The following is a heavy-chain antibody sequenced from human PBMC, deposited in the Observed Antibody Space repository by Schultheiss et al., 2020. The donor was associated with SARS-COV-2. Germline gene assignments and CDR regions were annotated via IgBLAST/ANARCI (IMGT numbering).Heavy chain of an antibody. V-gene: IGHV1-2*02. CDR2: INPNSGGT. D-gene: IGHD6-13*01. Sequence: SVKVSCKASGGTFSSYAISWVRQAPGQGLEWMGGINPNSGGTNYAQKFQGRVTMTTDTSTSTAYMELSRLRSDDTAVYYCARGSGYISSWGDDYWGQGTLVTVSS. CDR1: GGTFSSYA. J-gene: IGHJ4*02. CDR3: ARGSGYISSWGDDY.